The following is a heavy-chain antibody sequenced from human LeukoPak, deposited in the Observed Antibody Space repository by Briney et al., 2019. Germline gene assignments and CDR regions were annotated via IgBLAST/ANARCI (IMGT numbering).Heavy chain of an antibody. CDR2: IYTSGST. D-gene: IGHD6-19*01. CDR3: ARLIGGWYLDY. CDR1: GGSISSGSYY. V-gene: IGHV4-61*02. J-gene: IGHJ4*02. Sequence: PPQTLSLTCTVSGGSISSGSYYWSWIRQPAGKGLEWIGRIYTSGSTNYNPSLKSRVTISVDTSKNQFSLKLSSVTAADTAVYYCARLIGGWYLDYWGQGTLVTVSS.